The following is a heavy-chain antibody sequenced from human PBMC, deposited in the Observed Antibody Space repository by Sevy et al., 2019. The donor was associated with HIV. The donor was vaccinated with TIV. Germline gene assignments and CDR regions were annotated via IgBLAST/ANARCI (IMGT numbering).Heavy chain of an antibody. D-gene: IGHD2-8*01. CDR1: GFTFDSYT. J-gene: IGHJ4*02. CDR2: ISYDGNIQ. Sequence: GGSLRLSCAASGFTFDSYTIHWVRQAPGKGLEWVAAISYDGNIQYHTNSVTGRFTISRDNSKNTLFLQMNSLRPEDTAVYYCARDSCLYCTNDLFDYWGQGTLVTVSS. CDR3: ARDSCLYCTNDLFDY. V-gene: IGHV3-30-3*01.